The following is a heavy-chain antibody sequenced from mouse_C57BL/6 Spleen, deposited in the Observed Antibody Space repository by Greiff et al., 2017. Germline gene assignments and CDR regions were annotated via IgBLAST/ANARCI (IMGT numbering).Heavy chain of an antibody. CDR1: GYTFTDYN. V-gene: IGHV1-22*01. D-gene: IGHD1-1*01. CDR2: INPNNGGT. CDR3: AVYGSQPAWFAY. J-gene: IGHJ3*01. Sequence: EVQLQESGPELVKPGASVKMSCKASGYTFTDYNMHWVKQSHGKSLEWIGYINPNNGGTSYNQKFKGKATLTVNKSSSTAYMELRSLTSEDSAVXYCAVYGSQPAWFAYWGQGTLVTVSA.